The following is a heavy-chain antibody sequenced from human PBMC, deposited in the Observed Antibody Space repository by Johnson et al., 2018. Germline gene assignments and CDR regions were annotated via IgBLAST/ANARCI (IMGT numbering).Heavy chain of an antibody. J-gene: IGHJ3*02. V-gene: IGHV3-72*01. Sequence: EVQLLESGGGFVQPGGSLKLSCAASGFTFSDHYMDWVRQAPGKGLEWVGRSRNKVSSYTTDYAASVKGRFIISREDSKDPLYLQMNSRKTEDTAVYYWSGEGSDYDFWSGSYVSNGAFDIWGQVTMVTFSS. D-gene: IGHD3-3*01. CDR2: SRNKVSSYTT. CDR3: SGEGSDYDFWSGSYVSNGAFDI. CDR1: GFTFSDHY.